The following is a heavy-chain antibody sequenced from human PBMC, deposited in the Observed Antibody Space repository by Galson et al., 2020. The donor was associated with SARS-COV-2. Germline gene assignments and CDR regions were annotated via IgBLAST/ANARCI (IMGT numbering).Heavy chain of an antibody. V-gene: IGHV3-30*01. D-gene: IGHD1-7*01. Sequence: GGSLRLSCAASGFTFSSYPMHWVRQAPGKVLEWVAVISYDGSNKYYADSVKGRFTISRDNSKNTLYLQMNSLRAEDTGVYYCARDRNGNYDFDYWGQGTLVTVSS. J-gene: IGHJ4*02. CDR2: ISYDGSNK. CDR3: ARDRNGNYDFDY. CDR1: GFTFSSYP.